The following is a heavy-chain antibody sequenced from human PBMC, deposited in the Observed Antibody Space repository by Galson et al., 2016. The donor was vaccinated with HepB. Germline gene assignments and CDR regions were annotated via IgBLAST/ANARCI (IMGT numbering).Heavy chain of an antibody. D-gene: IGHD5-18*01. CDR1: GFPFSDSS. J-gene: IGHJ4*02. Sequence: SLRLSCAASGFPFSDSSMNWVRQAPGKGPEWISYISSTSDYIYYADSLKGRLPISRDNAKNSLYLQIDRLTVDDTAVYYCARGNSYGCDYWGRGILVTVPS. V-gene: IGHV3-21*05. CDR2: ISSTSDYI. CDR3: ARGNSYGCDY.